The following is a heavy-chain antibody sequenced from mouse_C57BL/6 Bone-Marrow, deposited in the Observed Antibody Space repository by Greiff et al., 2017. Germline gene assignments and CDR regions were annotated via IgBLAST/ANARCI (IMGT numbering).Heavy chain of an antibody. D-gene: IGHD3-1*01. V-gene: IGHV2-5*01. J-gene: IGHJ4*01. CDR2: IWRGGST. Sequence: QVQLQQSGPGLVQPSQSLSITCTVSGFSLTSYGVHWVRQSPGKGLEWLGVIWRGGSTDYNTAFMSRLSITKDNSKSQVFFKMNSLQADDTAIYYCAKIGDSYYAMDYWGQGTSVTVSS. CDR1: GFSLTSYG. CDR3: AKIGDSYYAMDY.